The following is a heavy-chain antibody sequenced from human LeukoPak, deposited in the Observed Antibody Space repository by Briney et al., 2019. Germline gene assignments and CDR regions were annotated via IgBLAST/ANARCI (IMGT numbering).Heavy chain of an antibody. CDR3: AKGKGNPYYFDY. D-gene: IGHD4-23*01. CDR2: IIGSSVTT. J-gene: IGHJ4*02. V-gene: IGHV3-23*01. Sequence: GGSLRLSCAASGFTFSINAMSWVRQAPGQGLEWVSAIIGSSVTTYYADSVKGRFTVSRDNSKNTLYLQLNSLRAEDTAVYFCAKGKGNPYYFDYWGQGALVTVSS. CDR1: GFTFSINA.